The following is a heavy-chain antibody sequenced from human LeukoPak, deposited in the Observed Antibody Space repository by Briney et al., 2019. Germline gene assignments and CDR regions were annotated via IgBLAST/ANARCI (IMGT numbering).Heavy chain of an antibody. D-gene: IGHD6-19*01. Sequence: GGSLRLSCVASGFTFSSYAMSWVRQAPGKGQEWVSGISGSGGSTYYADSVKGRFTISRDNSKNTLFLQMNSLRAEDTAVYYCAKETYSSGWYPYFDYWGQGTLVTVSS. CDR3: AKETYSSGWYPYFDY. V-gene: IGHV3-23*01. CDR1: GFTFSSYA. CDR2: ISGSGGST. J-gene: IGHJ4*02.